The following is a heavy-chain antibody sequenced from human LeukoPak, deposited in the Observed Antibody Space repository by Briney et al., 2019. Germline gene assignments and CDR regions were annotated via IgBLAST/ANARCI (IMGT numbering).Heavy chain of an antibody. CDR2: IIPIFGTA. D-gene: IGHD6-13*01. Sequence: ASVKVSCKASGGTFSSYAINWVRHAPGQGLEWMGGIIPIFGTANYAQKFQGRVTITADKSTSTAYMELSSLRSEDTAVYYCARTRSSSSSWYGQFDYWGQGTLVTVSS. CDR3: ARTRSSSSSWYGQFDY. CDR1: GGTFSSYA. J-gene: IGHJ4*02. V-gene: IGHV1-69*06.